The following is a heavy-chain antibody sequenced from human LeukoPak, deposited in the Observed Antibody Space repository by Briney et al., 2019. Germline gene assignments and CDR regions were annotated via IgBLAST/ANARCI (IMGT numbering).Heavy chain of an antibody. CDR2: VYYPGNT. CDR3: ARAPRDAYNPLDL. V-gene: IGHV4-59*01. D-gene: IGHD5-24*01. Sequence: PSETLSLTCTVSGSITSYYWSWIRLPPGKGLQWIGYVYYPGNTNYNPSLKSRVTMSVDMSKNHVSLRLTSVTAADTAVYFCARAPRDAYNPLDLWGQGTLVTVSS. J-gene: IGHJ5*02. CDR1: GSITSYY.